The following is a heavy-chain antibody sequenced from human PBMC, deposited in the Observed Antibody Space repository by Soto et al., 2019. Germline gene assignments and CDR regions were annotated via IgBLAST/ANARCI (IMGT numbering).Heavy chain of an antibody. Sequence: ASVKVSCKASGYTFTSYAMHWVRQAPGQRLEWMGWINAGNGNTKYSQKFQGRVTITRDTSASTAYMELSSLRSEDTAVYYCARDPQLPKYPPDTPFDYWGQGTLVTVSS. CDR2: INAGNGNT. J-gene: IGHJ4*02. V-gene: IGHV1-3*01. CDR1: GYTFTSYA. D-gene: IGHD1-1*01. CDR3: ARDPQLPKYPPDTPFDY.